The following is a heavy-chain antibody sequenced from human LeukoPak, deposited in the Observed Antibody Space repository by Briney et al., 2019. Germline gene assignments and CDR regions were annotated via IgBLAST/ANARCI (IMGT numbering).Heavy chain of an antibody. Sequence: SETLSLTCAVYGGSFSGYYWSWIRQPPGKGLGWIGEINHSGSTNYNPSLKSRVTISVDTSKNQFSLKLSSVTAADTAVYYCARSRVSSRKYYFDYWGQGTLVTVSS. J-gene: IGHJ4*02. CDR2: INHSGST. D-gene: IGHD2-2*01. CDR3: ARSRVSSRKYYFDY. CDR1: GGSFSGYY. V-gene: IGHV4-34*01.